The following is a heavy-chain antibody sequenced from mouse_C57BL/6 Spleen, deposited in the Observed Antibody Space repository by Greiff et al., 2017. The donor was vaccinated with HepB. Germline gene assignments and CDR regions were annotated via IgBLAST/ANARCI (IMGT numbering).Heavy chain of an antibody. Sequence: EVQRVESGGDLVKPGGSLKLSCAASGFTFSSYGMSWVRQTPDKRLEWVATISSGGSYTYYPDSVKGRFTISRDNAKNTLYLQMSSLKSEDTAMYYCARDYGSSSRFAYWGQGTLVTVSA. CDR3: ARDYGSSSRFAY. CDR2: ISSGGSYT. CDR1: GFTFSSYG. D-gene: IGHD1-1*01. J-gene: IGHJ3*01. V-gene: IGHV5-6*01.